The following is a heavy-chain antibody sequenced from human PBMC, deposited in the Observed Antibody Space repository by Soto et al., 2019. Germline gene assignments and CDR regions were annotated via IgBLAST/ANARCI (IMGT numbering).Heavy chain of an antibody. CDR2: ISGNSGSK. D-gene: IGHD3-22*01. CDR1: GFNFDDYA. J-gene: IGHJ1*01. CDR3: AKDMLEYYYDRSGYFQH. Sequence: PGGSLRLSCAASGFNFDDYAMHWVRQAPGEGLEWVSGISGNSGSKGYADSVKGRFTISRDNAKNSLYLQMNSLRAEDTALYYCAKDMLEYYYDRSGYFQHWGQGTLVTVSS. V-gene: IGHV3-9*01.